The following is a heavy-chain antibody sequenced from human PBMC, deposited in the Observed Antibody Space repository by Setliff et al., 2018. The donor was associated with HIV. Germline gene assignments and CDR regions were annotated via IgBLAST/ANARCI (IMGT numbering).Heavy chain of an antibody. V-gene: IGHV4-34*01. CDR1: GGSFSAYH. Sequence: SETLSLTCAVYGGSFSAYHWTWIRQPPGRGLEWIGEISHSGSTNYNPSLKSRVTISVDTSKNQFSLRPHSVTAADTAVYYCARDPLDYWGQGTLVTVSS. CDR3: ARDPLDY. CDR2: ISHSGST. J-gene: IGHJ4*02.